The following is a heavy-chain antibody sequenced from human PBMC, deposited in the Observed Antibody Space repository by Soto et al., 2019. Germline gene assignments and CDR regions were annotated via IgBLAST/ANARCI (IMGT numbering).Heavy chain of an antibody. CDR3: ARERYSYGPYYFDY. CDR2: ITSSGSTT. CDR1: GFTFSDYY. V-gene: IGHV3-11*01. Sequence: QVQLVESGGDLVKPGGSLRLSCEASGFTFSDYYMSWIRQAPGKGLEWVSSITSSGSTTYYTDSVKGRFTISRDNAKNSLYLQMNSLRAEDTAVYYCARERYSYGPYYFDYWGQGTLVTVSS. J-gene: IGHJ4*02. D-gene: IGHD5-18*01.